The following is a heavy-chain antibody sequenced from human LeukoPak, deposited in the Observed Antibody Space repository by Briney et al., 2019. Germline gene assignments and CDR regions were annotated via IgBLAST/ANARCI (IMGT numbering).Heavy chain of an antibody. CDR1: GGSFSGYY. J-gene: IGHJ5*02. V-gene: IGHV4-34*01. CDR3: ARYTYSSSWYPNWFDP. Sequence: PSETLSLTCAVYGGSFSGYYWSWIRQPPGKGLGWIGEINHSGSTNYNPSLKSRVTISVDTSKNQFSLKLSSVTAADTAVYYCARYTYSSSWYPNWFDPWGQGTLVTVSS. D-gene: IGHD6-13*01. CDR2: INHSGST.